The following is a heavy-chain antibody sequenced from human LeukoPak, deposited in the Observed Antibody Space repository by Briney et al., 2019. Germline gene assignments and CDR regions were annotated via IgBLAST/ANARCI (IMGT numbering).Heavy chain of an antibody. D-gene: IGHD6-19*01. CDR2: ISYDGTYK. CDR1: GFTFSIHA. Sequence: PGGSLRLSCAASGFTFSIHAIHWVRQPPGKGPEWVAVISYDGTYKYYADSEKGRFTVSRDNSKNTLYLQMNSLTTEDTAVYYCARDPHSSGWRNYFDFWGQGTLVTVSS. J-gene: IGHJ4*02. V-gene: IGHV3-30*04. CDR3: ARDPHSSGWRNYFDF.